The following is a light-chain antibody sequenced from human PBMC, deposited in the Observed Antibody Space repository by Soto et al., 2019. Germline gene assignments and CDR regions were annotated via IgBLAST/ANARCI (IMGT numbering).Light chain of an antibody. Sequence: LTLSPATLSLSPGKTPTPSCLASHSVDTYLAWYQQNPGQAPRLLIHDASNRATGIPARFSGSGSGTDFTLTISSLEPEDFAVYYCQQRSNWPLTFGGGTKVDI. CDR3: QQRSNWPLT. CDR1: HSVDTY. CDR2: DAS. J-gene: IGKJ4*01. V-gene: IGKV3-11*01.